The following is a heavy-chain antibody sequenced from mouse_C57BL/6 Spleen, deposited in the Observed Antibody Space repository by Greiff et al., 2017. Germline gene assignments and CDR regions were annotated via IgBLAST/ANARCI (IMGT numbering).Heavy chain of an antibody. J-gene: IGHJ4*01. Sequence: QVQLQESGPGLVQPSQSLSITCTVSGFSLTSYGVHWVRQSPGKGLEWLGVIWRGGGTDYNDDFMSGLSITKDNSKDQVFFNMNSLQADDTAIYYWAKTPPEPEMDYWGQGTSVTVSS. V-gene: IGHV2-5*01. CDR1: GFSLTSYG. CDR3: AKTPPEPEMDY. CDR2: IWRGGGT.